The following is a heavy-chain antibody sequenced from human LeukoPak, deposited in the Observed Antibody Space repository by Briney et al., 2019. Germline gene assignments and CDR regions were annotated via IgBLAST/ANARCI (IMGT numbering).Heavy chain of an antibody. J-gene: IGHJ4*02. V-gene: IGHV3-30*04. Sequence: GGSLRLSCAASGFTFTRHAIHWVRQAPGKGLEWVAVISNDGSIINYADFVKGRFTISRDNSKNTVYLQMNSLRPEDTAIYYCARDPSYGTSGLDYWGQGTLVTVSP. D-gene: IGHD1-7*01. CDR1: GFTFTRHA. CDR3: ARDPSYGTSGLDY. CDR2: ISNDGSII.